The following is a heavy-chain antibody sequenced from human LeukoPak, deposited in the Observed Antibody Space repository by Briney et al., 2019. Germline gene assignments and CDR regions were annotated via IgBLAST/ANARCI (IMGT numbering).Heavy chain of an antibody. Sequence: SETLSLTCTVSGGSISSSSYYWGWIRQPPGKGLEWIGSIYYSGSTYCNPSLKSRVIISVDTSKNQFSLKLSSVTAADTAVYYCARSQREAFDIWGQGTMVTVSS. V-gene: IGHV4-39*01. J-gene: IGHJ3*02. CDR3: ARSQREAFDI. CDR1: GGSISSSSYY. CDR2: IYYSGST.